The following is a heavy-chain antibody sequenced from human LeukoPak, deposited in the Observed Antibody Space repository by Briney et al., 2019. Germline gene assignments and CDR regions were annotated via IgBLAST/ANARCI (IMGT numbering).Heavy chain of an antibody. V-gene: IGHV3-23*01. CDR3: AKGVNRITMVRGVIITGYFDY. Sequence: GGSLRLSCAASGFTFSNHYMCWIRQAPGKGLEWVSAISGSGGSTYYADSVKGRFTISRDNSKNTLYLQMNSLRAEDTAVYYCAKGVNRITMVRGVIITGYFDYWGQGTLVTVSS. D-gene: IGHD3-10*01. CDR1: GFTFSNHY. CDR2: ISGSGGST. J-gene: IGHJ4*02.